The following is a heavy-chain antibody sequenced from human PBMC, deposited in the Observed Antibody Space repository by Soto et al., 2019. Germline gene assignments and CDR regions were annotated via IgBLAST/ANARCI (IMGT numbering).Heavy chain of an antibody. Sequence: GESLKISCKGSGYSFAGYWITWVRQMPGKGLEWMGRIDPSDSQTYYSPSFQGHVTISADKSISTAYLQWSSLKASDTAMYYCAREGNLEYSSSSSGYYYYYYGMDVWGQGTTVTVSS. D-gene: IGHD6-6*01. V-gene: IGHV5-10-1*01. J-gene: IGHJ6*02. CDR3: AREGNLEYSSSSSGYYYYYYGMDV. CDR2: IDPSDSQT. CDR1: GYSFAGYW.